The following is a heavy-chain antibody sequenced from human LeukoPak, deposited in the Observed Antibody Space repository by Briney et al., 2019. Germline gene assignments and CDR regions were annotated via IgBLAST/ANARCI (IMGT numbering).Heavy chain of an antibody. J-gene: IGHJ4*02. Sequence: GGSLRLSCAASGVTFSSYAMSWVRQAPGKGLEWVSVISGSGASTYYADSVKGRFTISRDNSKNTLYLQMNSLRAEDTAVYHCAKVRFGVTARYYFDYWGQGTLVTVSS. CDR3: AKVRFGVTARYYFDY. D-gene: IGHD3-10*01. CDR2: ISGSGAST. V-gene: IGHV3-23*01. CDR1: GVTFSSYA.